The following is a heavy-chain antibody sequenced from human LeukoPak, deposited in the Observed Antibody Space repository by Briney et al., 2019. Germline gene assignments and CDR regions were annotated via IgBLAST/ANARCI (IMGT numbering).Heavy chain of an antibody. J-gene: IGHJ5*02. Sequence: ASVKVSCKASGYTFTYHYMHWVRQAPGQGFEWMGWIKPNTGGTHYAQKFQGRVTMTTDTSISTAYMELSSLTSDDTAVYYCARQAATGAWLDPWGQGTLVTVSS. CDR2: IKPNTGGT. CDR1: GYTFTYHY. CDR3: ARQAATGAWLDP. V-gene: IGHV1-2*02. D-gene: IGHD6-25*01.